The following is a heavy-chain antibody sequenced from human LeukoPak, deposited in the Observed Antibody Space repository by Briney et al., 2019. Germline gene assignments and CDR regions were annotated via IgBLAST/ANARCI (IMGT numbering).Heavy chain of an antibody. CDR3: AREWSGYYSSLGY. V-gene: IGHV3-30-3*01. CDR2: ISYDGSNK. D-gene: IGHD3-3*01. J-gene: IGHJ4*02. CDR1: GFTFSSYA. Sequence: GGSLRLSCAASGFTFSSYAMHWVRQAPGKGLEWAAVISYDGSNKYYADSVKGRFTISRDNSKNTLYLQMNSLRAEDTAVYYCAREWSGYYSSLGYWGQGTLVTVSS.